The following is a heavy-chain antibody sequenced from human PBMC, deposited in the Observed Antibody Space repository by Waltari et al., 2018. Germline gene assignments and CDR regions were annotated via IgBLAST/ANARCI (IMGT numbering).Heavy chain of an antibody. CDR3: ARSNDFGSGSLPFDCFDI. D-gene: IGHD3-10*01. V-gene: IGHV4-31*03. CDR2: ISCSGNV. Sequence: QVQLQESGPGLVKPSETLSLTCTVSGGSITSCGSFWSWIRQYPVKGLEFIGYISCSGNVYYNPSLESRLTMSRDTSYNQFSLNLDSVTAADTAVYYCARSNDFGSGSLPFDCFDIWGQGTVVTVSS. CDR1: GGSITSCGSF. J-gene: IGHJ3*02.